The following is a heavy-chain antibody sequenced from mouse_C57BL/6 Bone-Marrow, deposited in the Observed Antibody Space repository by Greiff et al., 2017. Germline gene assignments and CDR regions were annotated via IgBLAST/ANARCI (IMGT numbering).Heavy chain of an antibody. CDR3: ASWDWFAY. J-gene: IGHJ3*01. CDR1: GYTFTSYW. CDR2: IDPSDSYT. V-gene: IGHV1-50*01. Sequence: QVQLQQPGAELVKPGASVQLSCKASGYTFTSYWMQWVKQRPGQGLEWIGEIDPSDSYTNYNQKFKGKATLTVDTSSSTASKQLSSLTSEDSAVYYCASWDWFAYWGQGTLVTVSA. D-gene: IGHD4-1*01.